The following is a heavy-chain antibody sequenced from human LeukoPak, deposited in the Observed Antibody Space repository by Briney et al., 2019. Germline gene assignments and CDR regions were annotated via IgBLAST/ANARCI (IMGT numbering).Heavy chain of an antibody. D-gene: IGHD6-19*01. Sequence: SETLSLTCSVSGGPISSYHWSSIRQPAGKGLEWIGRIYTSGSTNYNPSLKSRVTISVDKSKNQFSLKLSSVTAAETAVYYWARYGQWLPYYFDYWGQGTLVTVSS. V-gene: IGHV4-4*07. CDR1: GGPISSYH. J-gene: IGHJ4*02. CDR2: IYTSGST. CDR3: ARYGQWLPYYFDY.